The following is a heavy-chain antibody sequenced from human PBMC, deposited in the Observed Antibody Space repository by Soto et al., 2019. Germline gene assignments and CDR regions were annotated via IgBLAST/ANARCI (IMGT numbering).Heavy chain of an antibody. CDR3: AREGGIAAAGTWDY. CDR1: GYTFTSYA. V-gene: IGHV1-3*01. J-gene: IGHJ4*02. Sequence: QVQLVQSGAEVKKPGASVKVSCKASGYTFTSYAMHWVRQAAGQRLEWMGWINAGNGNTKYSQKFQGRVTITRDTSASTAYMELSSLRSEDTAVYYCAREGGIAAAGTWDYWGQGTLVTVSS. CDR2: INAGNGNT. D-gene: IGHD6-13*01.